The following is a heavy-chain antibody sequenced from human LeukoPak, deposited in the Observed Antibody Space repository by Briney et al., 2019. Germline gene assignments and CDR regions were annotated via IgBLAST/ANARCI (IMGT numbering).Heavy chain of an antibody. CDR3: ARDNGWSADF. D-gene: IGHD2-15*01. V-gene: IGHV3-7*03. CDR2: IKQDGSAK. CDR1: GFTFSRHW. J-gene: IGHJ4*02. Sequence: GGSLRLSSAASGFTFSRHWMYWVRQAPGKGLEWVANIKQDGSAKPYVDSVKGRFTISRDNAKNSLFLQMNSLRAEDTAVYYCARDNGWSADFWGQGTLVTVSS.